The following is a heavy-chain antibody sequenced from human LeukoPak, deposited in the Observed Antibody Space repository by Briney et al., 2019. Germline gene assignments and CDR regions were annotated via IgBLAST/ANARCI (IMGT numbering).Heavy chain of an antibody. J-gene: IGHJ4*02. V-gene: IGHV3-23*01. CDR3: ARDRYSTIFGG. CDR1: GFTFSSYA. D-gene: IGHD3-3*01. Sequence: PGGSLRLSCAASGFTFSSYAMSWVRQAPGKGLEWVSAISGSGGSTYYADSVEGRFTISRDNSKNTLYLQMNSLRAEDTAVYYCARDRYSTIFGGWGQGTLVTVSS. CDR2: ISGSGGST.